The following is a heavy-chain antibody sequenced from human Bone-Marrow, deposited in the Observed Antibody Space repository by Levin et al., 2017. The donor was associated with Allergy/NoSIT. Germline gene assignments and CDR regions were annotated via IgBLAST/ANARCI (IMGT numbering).Heavy chain of an antibody. CDR2: IIPDGSAT. CDR3: ATFEVGAD. V-gene: IGHV3-7*02. Sequence: GESLKISCEASGFTFRNYWMSWVRQAPGRGLEWVAEIIPDGSATYYEGSVKGRFTISRYNAKDSVYLQMNSLRTEDTAVYFCATFEVGADWGQGTLVTVSS. D-gene: IGHD3-9*01. J-gene: IGHJ4*02. CDR1: GFTFRNYW.